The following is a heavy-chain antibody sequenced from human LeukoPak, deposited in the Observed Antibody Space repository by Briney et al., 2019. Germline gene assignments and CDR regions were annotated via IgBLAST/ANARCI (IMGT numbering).Heavy chain of an antibody. CDR1: GFTFSSYE. CDR2: ISSSGSTI. CDR3: AELGITMIGGV. D-gene: IGHD3-10*02. J-gene: IGHJ6*04. Sequence: PGGSLRLSCAASGFTFSSYEMNWVRQAPGKGLEWVSYISSSGSTIYYADSVKGRFTIPRDNAKNSLSLQMNSLRAEDTAVYYCAELGITMIGGVWGKGTTVTISS. V-gene: IGHV3-48*03.